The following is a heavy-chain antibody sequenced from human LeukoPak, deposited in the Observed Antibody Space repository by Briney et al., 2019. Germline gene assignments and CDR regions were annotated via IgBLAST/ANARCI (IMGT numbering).Heavy chain of an antibody. CDR2: IYYSGST. V-gene: IGHV4-39*01. Sequence: SETLSLTCTVSGVSMSSSSNYWGWIRQAPGKGLEWIGSIYYSGSTYYNPSLKSRVTIPVDTSKKQFSLKLSSVTAADTGVYYCARHKAVAGAGTDCWGQGTLVIVSS. CDR1: GVSMSSSSNY. D-gene: IGHD6-13*01. CDR3: ARHKAVAGAGTDC. J-gene: IGHJ4*02.